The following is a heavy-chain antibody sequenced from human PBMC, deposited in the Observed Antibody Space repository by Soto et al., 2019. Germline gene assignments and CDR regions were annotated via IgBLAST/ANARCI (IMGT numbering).Heavy chain of an antibody. CDR1: GYTNTSNA. Sequence: ASVKPTSKAPGYTNTSNAVNSVRQTKEQGLEWMGWMNPNSGNTGYAQKFRGRVTMTRNTSISTAYMELSSLRSEDTAVYYCARGDSYSSSSGDFDYWGQGTLVTVSS. D-gene: IGHD6-6*01. V-gene: IGHV1-8*01. CDR2: MNPNSGNT. J-gene: IGHJ4*02. CDR3: ARGDSYSSSSGDFDY.